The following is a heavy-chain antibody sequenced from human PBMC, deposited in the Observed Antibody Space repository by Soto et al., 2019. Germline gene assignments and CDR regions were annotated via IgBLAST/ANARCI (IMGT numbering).Heavy chain of an antibody. Sequence: PSETLSLTCTVSGGSISSYYWSWIRQPPGKGLEWIGYIYYSGSTNYNPSLKSRVTISVDTSKNQFSLKLSSVTAADTAVYCCARVAGIAAAGTWFWFEPWGQGTLVTVYS. CDR2: IYYSGST. CDR3: ARVAGIAAAGTWFWFEP. CDR1: GGSISSYY. D-gene: IGHD6-13*01. V-gene: IGHV4-59*01. J-gene: IGHJ5*02.